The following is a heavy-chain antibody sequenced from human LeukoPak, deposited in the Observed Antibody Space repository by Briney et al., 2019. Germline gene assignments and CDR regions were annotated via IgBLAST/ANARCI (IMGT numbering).Heavy chain of an antibody. V-gene: IGHV3-64D*06. D-gene: IGHD1-1*01. CDR3: VKDNEAGGSPFDR. Sequence: GGSLRLSCSASGFILRSHAMHWVRQAPGKGLEYVSRISDNGGSTYYADSVKGRFTISRDNSKNTLYLQMSSLRAVDTAVYYCVKDNEAGGSPFDRWGQGTLVTVSS. CDR1: GFILRSHA. CDR2: ISDNGGST. J-gene: IGHJ4*02.